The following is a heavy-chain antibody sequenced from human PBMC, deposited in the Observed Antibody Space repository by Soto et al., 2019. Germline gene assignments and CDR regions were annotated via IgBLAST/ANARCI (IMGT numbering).Heavy chain of an antibody. J-gene: IGHJ4*02. D-gene: IGHD1-26*01. CDR2: ISGSGGST. Sequence: EVQLLESGGGLVQPGGSLRLSCAASGFTFSTYAMSWVRQAPGKGLEWVSTISGSGGSTYYADSVKGRFTISRDNSKNTLYWQMNSLRAEDTAVYYCAKGGGSNYGYYFDYWGQGTLVTVSS. CDR1: GFTFSTYA. V-gene: IGHV3-23*01. CDR3: AKGGGSNYGYYFDY.